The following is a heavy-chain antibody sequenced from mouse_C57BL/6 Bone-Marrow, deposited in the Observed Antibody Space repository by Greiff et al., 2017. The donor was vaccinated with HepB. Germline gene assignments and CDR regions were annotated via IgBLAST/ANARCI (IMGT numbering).Heavy chain of an antibody. J-gene: IGHJ1*03. CDR3: AICHYGSSYGYFDV. V-gene: IGHV1-74*01. D-gene: IGHD1-1*01. CDR1: GYTFTSYW. Sequence: QVQLQQPGAELVKPGASVKVSCKASGYTFTSYWMRWVKQRPGQGLEWIGRLHPSDSDTNYNQKFKGKATLTVDKSSSTAYMQLSSLTSEDSAVYYCAICHYGSSYGYFDVWGTGTTVTVSS. CDR2: LHPSDSDT.